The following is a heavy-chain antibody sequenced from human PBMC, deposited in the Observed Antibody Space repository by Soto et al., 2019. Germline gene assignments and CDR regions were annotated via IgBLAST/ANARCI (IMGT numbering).Heavy chain of an antibody. D-gene: IGHD3-22*01. J-gene: IGHJ6*02. V-gene: IGHV3-48*02. Sequence: GESLRLSCAAAGCTFDDYAIHWVRHGPGRGLEWVAYITSSSDTIYYSDSVKGRFTISRDNGKNSLFLQMNSLTDDDTAVYYCARVVVVIPPGYYYAMDVWGQGTTVTVSS. CDR2: ITSSSDTI. CDR3: ARVVVVIPPGYYYAMDV. CDR1: GCTFDDYA.